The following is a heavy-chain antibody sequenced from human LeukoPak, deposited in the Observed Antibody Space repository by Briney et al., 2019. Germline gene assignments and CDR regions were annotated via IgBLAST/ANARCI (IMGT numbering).Heavy chain of an antibody. CDR2: IDPSDSET. V-gene: IGHV5-51*01. CDR3: ARQTAMGRSGDY. J-gene: IGHJ4*02. Sequence: GGSLKISCKASGYSFTSYWIGWVRQMPGKGLEWMGIIDPSDSETRYTPSFQGQVTISVDKSLTTVDLQWNSLKPSDTAMYYCARQTAMGRSGDYWGQGTLVTVSS. D-gene: IGHD5-18*01. CDR1: GYSFTSYW.